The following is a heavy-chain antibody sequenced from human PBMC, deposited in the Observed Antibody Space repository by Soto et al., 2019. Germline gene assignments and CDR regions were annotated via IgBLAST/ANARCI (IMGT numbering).Heavy chain of an antibody. J-gene: IGHJ1*01. V-gene: IGHV3-23*01. CDR1: GFTFSSYA. Sequence: GGSLRLSCAASGFTFSSYAMSWVRQAPGKGLEWVSAISGSGGSTYYADSVKGRFTISRDNSKNTLYLQMNSLRAEDTAVYYCANQGSYEYFQHWGQGTLVTVSS. CDR2: ISGSGGST. D-gene: IGHD1-26*01. CDR3: ANQGSYEYFQH.